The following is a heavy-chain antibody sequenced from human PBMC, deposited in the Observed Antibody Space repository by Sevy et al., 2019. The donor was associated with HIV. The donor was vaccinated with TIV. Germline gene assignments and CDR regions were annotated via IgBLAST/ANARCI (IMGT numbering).Heavy chain of an antibody. CDR1: GYTFTDYY. V-gene: IGHV1-2*02. CDR3: ARTDVILVQAENLFDY. J-gene: IGHJ4*02. CDR2: INPNSGGT. D-gene: IGHD2-2*01. Sequence: ASVKVSCKASGYTFTDYYIHWVRQAPGQGLEWMGWINPNSGGTSYAQRFQDRVTMTRDTSITTAYMELSRLTSDDPAVYYCARTDVILVQAENLFDYWGQGTLVTVSS.